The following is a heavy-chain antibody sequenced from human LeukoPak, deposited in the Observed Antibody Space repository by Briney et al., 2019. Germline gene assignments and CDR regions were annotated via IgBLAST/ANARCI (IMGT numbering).Heavy chain of an antibody. V-gene: IGHV1-18*01. CDR2: ISNYNGDT. CDR1: GYTFTRFD. Sequence: ASVKVSCKASGYTFTRFDITWVRQAPGQGLEWMGWISNYNGDTKYAQNLQGRVTMTTDTSTNTAYMEVTSLRSDDTAVYYCARPFYGTFGMIDYWGQGTLVTVSS. D-gene: IGHD2/OR15-2a*01. CDR3: ARPFYGTFGMIDY. J-gene: IGHJ4*02.